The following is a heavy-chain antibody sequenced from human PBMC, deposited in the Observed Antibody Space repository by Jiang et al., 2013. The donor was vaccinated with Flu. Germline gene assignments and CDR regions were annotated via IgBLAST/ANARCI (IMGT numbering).Heavy chain of an antibody. D-gene: IGHD3-9*01. Sequence: RLSCAASGFTFSSYAMHWVRQAPGKGLEWVAVISYDGSNKYYADSVKGRFTISRDNSKNTLYLQMNSLRAEDTAVYYCVKEYILTGYHDAFDIWGQGTMVTVSS. CDR1: GFTFSSYA. V-gene: IGHV3-30*04. CDR2: ISYDGSNK. J-gene: IGHJ3*02. CDR3: VKEYILTGYHDAFDI.